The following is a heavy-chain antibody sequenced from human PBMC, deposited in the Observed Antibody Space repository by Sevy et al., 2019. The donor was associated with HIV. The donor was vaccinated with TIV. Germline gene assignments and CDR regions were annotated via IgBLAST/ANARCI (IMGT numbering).Heavy chain of an antibody. J-gene: IGHJ4*02. CDR1: GFTFSNYG. D-gene: IGHD3-22*01. CDR3: ARGGDLNDRSAKRDFDY. Sequence: GESLKISCAASGFTFSNYGMHWVRQAPGKGLEWVAVIWNDGSNKYYADSVKGRFTISRDNSKNTLYLQMNSLSVEDTAVDFCARGGDLNDRSAKRDFDYWRQGTLVTVSS. V-gene: IGHV3-33*01. CDR2: IWNDGSNK.